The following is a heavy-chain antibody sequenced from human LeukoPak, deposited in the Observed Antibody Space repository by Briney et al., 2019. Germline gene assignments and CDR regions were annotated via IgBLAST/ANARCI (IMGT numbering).Heavy chain of an antibody. D-gene: IGHD5-18*01. Sequence: QPGGSLRLSCAASGFTFSDYYMSWIRQAPGKGLEWVAFIRYDGSLKYYSDSVKGRFTISRDNAKNSLYLQMNSLRAEDTAVYYCARVGGRRGYSYGQRGPENYYFDYWGQGTLVTVSS. V-gene: IGHV3-33*08. CDR3: ARVGGRRGYSYGQRGPENYYFDY. J-gene: IGHJ4*02. CDR1: GFTFSDYY. CDR2: IRYDGSLK.